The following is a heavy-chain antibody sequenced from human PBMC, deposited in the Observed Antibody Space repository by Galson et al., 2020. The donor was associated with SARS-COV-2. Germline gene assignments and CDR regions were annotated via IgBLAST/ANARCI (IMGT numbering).Heavy chain of an antibody. CDR2: IYYSGST. D-gene: IGHD6-13*01. V-gene: IGHV4-31*03. CDR3: ARDLGSSSGYYYYYYGMDV. Sequence: SETLSLTCTVSGGSISSGGYYWSWIRQHPGKGLEWIGYIYYSGSTYYNPSLKSRVTISVDTSKNQFSLKLSSVTAADTAVYYCARDLGSSSGYYYYYYGMDVWGQGTTVTVSS. CDR1: GGSISSGGYY. J-gene: IGHJ6*02.